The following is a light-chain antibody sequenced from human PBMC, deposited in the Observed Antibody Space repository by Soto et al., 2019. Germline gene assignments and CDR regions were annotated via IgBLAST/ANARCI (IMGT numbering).Light chain of an antibody. J-gene: IGLJ1*01. Sequence: QSALAQPASVSGSPGQSITISCTGTNSDVGGYNYVSWYQQYPGKAPRLLIYEVTNRPSGVSNRFSGSKSGNTASLTISGLQAEDEADYYCSSYTTSSTLYVFGAGTKVTVL. CDR2: EVT. CDR1: NSDVGGYNY. V-gene: IGLV2-14*01. CDR3: SSYTTSSTLYV.